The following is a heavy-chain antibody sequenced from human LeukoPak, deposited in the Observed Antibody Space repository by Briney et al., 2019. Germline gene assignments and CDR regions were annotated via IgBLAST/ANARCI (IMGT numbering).Heavy chain of an antibody. V-gene: IGHV3-48*02. J-gene: IGHJ4*02. CDR1: RLTFSRYS. CDR2: ISSSSSSI. D-gene: IGHD3-22*01. Sequence: GGSLRLSCAASRLTFSRYSMNWVRQAPGKGLEWLSYISSSSSSIYYADSVKGRFTISRDNAKNSLYLQMNSLRDEDTAVYYCARGHDYDSSGFFDYWGQGTLVTVSS. CDR3: ARGHDYDSSGFFDY.